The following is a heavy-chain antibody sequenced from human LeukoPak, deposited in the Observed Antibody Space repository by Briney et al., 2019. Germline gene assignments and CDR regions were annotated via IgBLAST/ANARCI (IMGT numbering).Heavy chain of an antibody. CDR2: ITASSTAI. Sequence: GGSLRLSCAASGFTFNTYTMNWVRQAPGKGLEWVSSITASSTAIYSADSVKGRFTISRDNAKNFLYLQMNSLRAEDTAVYYCARTYYDILTGYNPYFDYWGQGILVTVSS. J-gene: IGHJ4*02. CDR3: ARTYYDILTGYNPYFDY. CDR1: GFTFNTYT. V-gene: IGHV3-21*01. D-gene: IGHD3-9*01.